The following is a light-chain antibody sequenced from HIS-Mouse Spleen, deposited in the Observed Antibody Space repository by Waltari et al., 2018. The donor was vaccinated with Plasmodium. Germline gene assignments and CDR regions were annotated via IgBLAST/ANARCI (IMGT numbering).Light chain of an antibody. V-gene: IGLV2-11*01. CDR3: CSYAGSYTWV. Sequence: QSALTQPRSVSGSPGQSVTIPCTGTSSDVGGYNYVSWYQQPPGKAPKPMIYDVSNRPSGVPGRFSGYKSGNTASLTISGLQAEDEADYYCCSYAGSYTWVFGGGTKLTVL. CDR2: DVS. CDR1: SSDVGGYNY. J-gene: IGLJ3*02.